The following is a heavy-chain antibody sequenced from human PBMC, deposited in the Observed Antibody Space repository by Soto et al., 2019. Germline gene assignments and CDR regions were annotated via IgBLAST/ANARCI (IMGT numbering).Heavy chain of an antibody. Sequence: GWSTRLSCAASGLTFSSYWMSGVRQATGKGLEWVANIKQDGSEKYYVDSVKGRFTISRDNAKNSLYLQMNSLRAEDTAMYYCARDRGYCSSTSCYDNRSDYWGQGTLVTVSS. J-gene: IGHJ4*02. CDR3: ARDRGYCSSTSCYDNRSDY. CDR1: GLTFSSYW. D-gene: IGHD2-2*01. V-gene: IGHV3-7*05. CDR2: IKQDGSEK.